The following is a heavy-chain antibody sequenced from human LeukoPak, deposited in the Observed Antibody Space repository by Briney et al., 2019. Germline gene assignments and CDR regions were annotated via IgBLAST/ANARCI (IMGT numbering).Heavy chain of an antibody. J-gene: IGHJ5*02. CDR1: GGTFSSYA. CDR3: ARGGGIVVVPAAILSWFDP. Sequence: VASVKVSCKASGGTFSSYAISWVRQAPGQGLEWMGGINPIFGTANYAQKFQGRVTITADESTSTAYMELSSLRSEDTAVYYCARGGGIVVVPAAILSWFDPWGQGTLVTVSS. V-gene: IGHV1-69*13. D-gene: IGHD2-2*02. CDR2: INPIFGTA.